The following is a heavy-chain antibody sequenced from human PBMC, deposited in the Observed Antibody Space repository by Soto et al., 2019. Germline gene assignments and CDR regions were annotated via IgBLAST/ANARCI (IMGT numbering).Heavy chain of an antibody. CDR3: AREYKWGGDAFDI. CDR1: GFTVSSNY. Sequence: EVQLVESGGGLVQPGGSLRLSCAASGFTVSSNYMSWVRQAPGKGLEWVSVIYSGGSTYYADSVKGRFTISRHNSKNTLYLQMNSRRAEDTAVYYCAREYKWGGDAFDIWGQGTMVTVSS. D-gene: IGHD1-20*01. J-gene: IGHJ3*02. V-gene: IGHV3-53*04. CDR2: IYSGGST.